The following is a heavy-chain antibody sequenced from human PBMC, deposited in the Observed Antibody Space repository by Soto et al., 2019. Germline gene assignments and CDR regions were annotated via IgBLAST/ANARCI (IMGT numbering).Heavy chain of an antibody. V-gene: IGHV3-33*01. CDR2: IWYDGSNK. J-gene: IGHJ6*02. CDR1: GFTFSSYG. D-gene: IGHD2-15*01. Sequence: PGGSLRLSCAASGFTFSSYGMHWVRQAPGKGLEWVAVIWYDGSNKYYADSVKGRFTISRDNSKNTLYLQMNSLRAEDTAVYYCARDLRDIVVVVDDYYGMDVWGQGTTVTVSS. CDR3: ARDLRDIVVVVDDYYGMDV.